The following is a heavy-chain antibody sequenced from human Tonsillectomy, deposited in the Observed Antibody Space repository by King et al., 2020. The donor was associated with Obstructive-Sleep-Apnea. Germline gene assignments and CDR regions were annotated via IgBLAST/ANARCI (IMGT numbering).Heavy chain of an antibody. D-gene: IGHD3-9*01. V-gene: IGHV4-39*01. CDR3: ARGGVYDILTGLRAPRNGMDV. Sequence: QLQESGPGLVKPSETLSLTCTVSGGSISSSSYYWGWIRQPPGKGLEWIGSIYYSGSTYYNPSLKSRVTISVDTSKNQFSLKLSSVTAADTAVYYCARGGVYDILTGLRAPRNGMDVWGQGTTVTVSS. CDR2: IYYSGST. J-gene: IGHJ6*02. CDR1: GGSISSSSYY.